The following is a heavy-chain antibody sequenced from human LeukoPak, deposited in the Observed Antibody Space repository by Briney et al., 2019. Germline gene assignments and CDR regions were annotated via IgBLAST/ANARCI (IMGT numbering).Heavy chain of an antibody. CDR2: IYTSGST. J-gene: IGHJ5*02. CDR1: GGSISSYH. CDR3: ARDGWYNWNPGWFDP. Sequence: SETLSLTCTDSGGSISSYHWSWIRQPAGKGLEWIGRIYTSGSTNYNPSLKSRVTMSVDTSKNQFSLKLSSVTAADTAVYYCARDGWYNWNPGWFDPWGQGTLVTVSS. D-gene: IGHD1-20*01. V-gene: IGHV4-4*07.